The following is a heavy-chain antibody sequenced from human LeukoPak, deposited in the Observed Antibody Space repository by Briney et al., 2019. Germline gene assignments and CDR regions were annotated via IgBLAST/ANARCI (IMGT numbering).Heavy chain of an antibody. Sequence: GGSLRLSCAASGFTVSSNYMSWVRQAPGKGLEWVSVIYSGGSTYYADSVKGRFTISRDNSKNTLYLQMNSLRAEDTAVYYCASIEGGSYHTPFDYWGQGTLVTVSS. V-gene: IGHV3-53*05. CDR3: ASIEGGSYHTPFDY. CDR2: IYSGGST. CDR1: GFTVSSNY. D-gene: IGHD1-26*01. J-gene: IGHJ4*02.